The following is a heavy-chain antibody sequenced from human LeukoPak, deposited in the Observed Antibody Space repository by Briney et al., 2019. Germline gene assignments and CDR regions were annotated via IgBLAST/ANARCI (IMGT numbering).Heavy chain of an antibody. CDR2: MNPNSGNT. CDR1: GYTFSSYD. Sequence: ASVKVSCKASGYTFSSYDINWVRQATGQGLEWIGWMNPNSGNTGYAQKLQGRVTMTTDTSTSTAYMELRSLRSEDTAVYYCARDRTNSNWFDPWGQGTLVTVSS. V-gene: IGHV1-8*02. CDR3: ARDRTNSNWFDP. J-gene: IGHJ5*02. D-gene: IGHD4-23*01.